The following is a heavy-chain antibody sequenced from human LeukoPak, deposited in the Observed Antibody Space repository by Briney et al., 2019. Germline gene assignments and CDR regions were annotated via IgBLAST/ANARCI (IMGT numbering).Heavy chain of an antibody. Sequence: GASVKVSCKASGYTFTGYYMHWVRQAPGQGLEWMGWINPNSGGTNYAQKFQGRVTMTRDTSISTAYMELSRLRSDDTAVYYCARNKCRISLWFGESRNNWFDPWGQGTLVTVSS. J-gene: IGHJ5*02. V-gene: IGHV1-2*02. CDR3: ARNKCRISLWFGESRNNWFDP. CDR1: GYTFTGYY. CDR2: INPNSGGT. D-gene: IGHD3-10*01.